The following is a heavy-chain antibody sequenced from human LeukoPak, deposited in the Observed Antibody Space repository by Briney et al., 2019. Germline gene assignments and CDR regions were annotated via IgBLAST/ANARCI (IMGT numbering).Heavy chain of an antibody. CDR1: GYTFTSYG. CDR3: ARVTTDPPNYYYYYMDV. J-gene: IGHJ6*03. D-gene: IGHD4-17*01. V-gene: IGHV1-18*01. Sequence: GASVKVSCKASGYTFTSYGISWVRQAPGQGLEWMGWISAYNGNTNYAQKLQGRVTMTTDTSTSTAYIELRSLRPDDTAVYYCARVTTDPPNYYYYYMDVWGKGTTVTVSS. CDR2: ISAYNGNT.